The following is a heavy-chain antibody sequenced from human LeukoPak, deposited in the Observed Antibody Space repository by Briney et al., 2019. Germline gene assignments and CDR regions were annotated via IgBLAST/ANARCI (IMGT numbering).Heavy chain of an antibody. D-gene: IGHD2-15*01. CDR2: IYTSGST. V-gene: IGHV4-4*07. J-gene: IGHJ6*03. CDR3: ARTTEGYCRGRSCYSYYYYMDV. Sequence: SETLSLTCTVSGGSISSYYWSWIRQPAGKGLEWIGRIYTSGSTNYNPSLKSRVTISVDTSKNQFSLKLSSVTAADTAVYYCARTTEGYCRGRSCYSYYYYMDVWGKGTTVTVSS. CDR1: GGSISSYY.